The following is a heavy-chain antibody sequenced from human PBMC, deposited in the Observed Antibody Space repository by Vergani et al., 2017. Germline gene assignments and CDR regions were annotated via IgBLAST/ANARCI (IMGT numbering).Heavy chain of an antibody. Sequence: QVLLVQSGAEVKKPGASVRVSCKTSGYTFTNYYIHWVRQAPGQGLEWMGIINPSGGSTTYAQQFRGRLTMTRDTSTSTVYMDLSNLRSEDTAVYYCARPNGYILPPDPRRLDYWGQGTLVTVSS. CDR3: ARPNGYILPPDPRRLDY. CDR2: INPSGGST. J-gene: IGHJ4*02. V-gene: IGHV1-46*03. D-gene: IGHD5-18*01. CDR1: GYTFTNYY.